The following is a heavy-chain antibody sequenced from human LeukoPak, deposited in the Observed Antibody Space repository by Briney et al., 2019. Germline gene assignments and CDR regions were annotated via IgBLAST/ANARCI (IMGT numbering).Heavy chain of an antibody. V-gene: IGHV3-23*01. CDR3: AKAVLLWFGELSPGSYYFDY. J-gene: IGHJ4*02. D-gene: IGHD3-10*01. CDR2: ISGSGGST. Sequence: GGSLRLSCAASGFTFSSYAMSWVRQAPGKGLEWVSAISGSGGSTYYADSVKGRFTISRDNSKNTLYLQMNSLRAEDTAVYYCAKAVLLWFGELSPGSYYFDYWGQGTLVTVSS. CDR1: GFTFSSYA.